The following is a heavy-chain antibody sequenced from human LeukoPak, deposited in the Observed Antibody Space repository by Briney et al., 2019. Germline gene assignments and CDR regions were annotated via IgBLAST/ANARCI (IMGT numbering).Heavy chain of an antibody. Sequence: GSLRLSCAASGFTFRNYDLHWVRQAKGEGPEWVSSIGFEFDTSYPDSVKGRFIISRDNAGNSLYLQMNNLRAGDTAVYFCRRGPNYRNFMDVWGKGTTVTVSS. CDR2: IGFEFDT. CDR1: GFTFRNYD. D-gene: IGHD1-7*01. J-gene: IGHJ6*03. CDR3: RRGPNYRNFMDV. V-gene: IGHV3-13*01.